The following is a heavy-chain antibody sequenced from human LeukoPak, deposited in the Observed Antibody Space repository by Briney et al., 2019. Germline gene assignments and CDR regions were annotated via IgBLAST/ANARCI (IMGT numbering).Heavy chain of an antibody. CDR3: TRREPDYGDYGTPFDY. V-gene: IGHV3-73*01. Sequence: PGGSLRLSCAASGFTFSGSAMHWVRQASGKELEWVGRIRSKANSYATAYAASVKGRFTISRDDSKNTAYLQMNSLKTEDTAVYYCTRREPDYGDYGTPFDYWGQGTLVTVSS. J-gene: IGHJ4*02. D-gene: IGHD4-17*01. CDR1: GFTFSGSA. CDR2: IRSKANSYAT.